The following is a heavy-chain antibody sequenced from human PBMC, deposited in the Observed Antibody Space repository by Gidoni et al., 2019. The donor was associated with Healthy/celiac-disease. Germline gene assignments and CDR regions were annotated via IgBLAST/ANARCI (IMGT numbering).Heavy chain of an antibody. CDR1: GGSISSYY. D-gene: IGHD6-13*01. CDR2: IYYSGST. CDR3: ARDLAAAGHYYGMDV. J-gene: IGHJ6*04. V-gene: IGHV4-59*01. Sequence: QVQLQESGPGLVKPSETLSPTCTVSGGSISSYYWSWIRQPPGKGLEWIGYIYYSGSTNYNPSLKSRVTISVDTSKNQFSLKLSSVTAADTAVYYCARDLAAAGHYYGMDVWGKGTTVTVSS.